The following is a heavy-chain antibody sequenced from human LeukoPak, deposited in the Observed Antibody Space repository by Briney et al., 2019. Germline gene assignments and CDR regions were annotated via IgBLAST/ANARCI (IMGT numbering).Heavy chain of an antibody. J-gene: IGHJ4*02. CDR1: GFTFSSYG. CDR3: ARVVPAAMGVDY. CDR2: IWYDGSNK. V-gene: IGHV3-33*01. Sequence: GGSLRLSCAASGFTFSSYGMHWVRQAPGKGLEWVAVIWYDGSNKYYADSVKGRFTISRDNSKSTLYLQMNSLRAEDTAVYYCARVVPAAMGVDYWGQGTLVTVSS. D-gene: IGHD2-2*01.